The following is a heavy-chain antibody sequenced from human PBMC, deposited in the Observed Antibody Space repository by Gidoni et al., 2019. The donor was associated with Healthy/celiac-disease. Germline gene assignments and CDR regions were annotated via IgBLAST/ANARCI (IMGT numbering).Heavy chain of an antibody. D-gene: IGHD6-19*01. V-gene: IGHV3-21*01. CDR3: ARDSTQWLVRCYYYYGMDV. J-gene: IGHJ6*02. CDR1: GFTFSSYS. Sequence: EVQLVESGGGLVKPGGSLRLSCAASGFTFSSYSMNWVRQAPGKGLEWVSSISSSSSYIYYADSVKGRFTISRDNAKNSLYLQMNSLRAEDTAVYYCARDSTQWLVRCYYYYGMDVWGQGTTVTVSS. CDR2: ISSSSSYI.